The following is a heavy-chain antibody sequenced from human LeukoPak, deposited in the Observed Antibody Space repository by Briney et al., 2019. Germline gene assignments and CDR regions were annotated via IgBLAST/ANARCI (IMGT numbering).Heavy chain of an antibody. CDR1: GGSISSYY. D-gene: IGHD5-18*01. CDR2: ISYSGRT. Sequence: SETLSLTCTVSGGSISSYYWGWIRQPPGKGLEWIGSISYSGRTYYNPSLKSRVTISVDTSKSQFSLKLSSVTAADTAVYYCAGQDTAMVTGYWGQGTLVTVSS. J-gene: IGHJ4*02. CDR3: AGQDTAMVTGY. V-gene: IGHV4-39*01.